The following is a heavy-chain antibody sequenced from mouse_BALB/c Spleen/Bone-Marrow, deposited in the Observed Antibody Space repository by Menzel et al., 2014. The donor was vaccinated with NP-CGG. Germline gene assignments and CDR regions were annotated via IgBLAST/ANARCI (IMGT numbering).Heavy chain of an antibody. Sequence: LVESGAELVKPGASVKLFCTASGFNIKDAYMHWVKQRPEQDLEWIGRIDPANGNTKYDPKFQGKATITADTSSNTAYLQLSSLTSEDTAVYYCATYYRYDRRFAYWGQGTLVTVSA. V-gene: IGHV14-3*02. D-gene: IGHD2-14*01. J-gene: IGHJ3*01. CDR2: IDPANGNT. CDR1: GFNIKDAY. CDR3: ATYYRYDRRFAY.